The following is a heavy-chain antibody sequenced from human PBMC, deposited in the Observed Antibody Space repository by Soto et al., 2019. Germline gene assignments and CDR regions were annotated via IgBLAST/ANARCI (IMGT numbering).Heavy chain of an antibody. D-gene: IGHD6-13*01. V-gene: IGHV3-30*18. CDR2: ISYDGSNK. Sequence: LXLSCAASRFTFISYGMHWFSQAPGKGLEWVAVISYDGSNKYYADSVKGRFTISRDNSKNTLYLQMNRLRAEDTAVYYCAKDHSRSRELGGMDVWGQGTTVTFSS. J-gene: IGHJ6*02. CDR1: RFTFISYG. CDR3: AKDHSRSRELGGMDV.